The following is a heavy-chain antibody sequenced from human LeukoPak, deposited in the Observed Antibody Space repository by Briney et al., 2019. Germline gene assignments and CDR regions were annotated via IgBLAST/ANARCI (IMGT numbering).Heavy chain of an antibody. D-gene: IGHD3-22*01. V-gene: IGHV3-20*04. CDR1: GFTFSSFE. CDR2: INWSGGST. Sequence: PGGSLRLSCAASGFTFSSFEMNWVRQAPGKGLEWVSGINWSGGSTGYADSVKGRFTISRDNAKNSLYLQMNSLSAEDTALYYCARGEYNYYDSSAYYYYFDCWGQGTLVTVSS. J-gene: IGHJ4*02. CDR3: ARGEYNYYDSSAYYYYFDC.